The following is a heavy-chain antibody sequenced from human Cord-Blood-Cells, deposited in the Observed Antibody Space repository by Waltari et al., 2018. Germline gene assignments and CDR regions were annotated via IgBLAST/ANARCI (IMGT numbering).Heavy chain of an antibody. CDR2: IKQDGSGK. J-gene: IGHJ4*02. V-gene: IGHV3-7*01. CDR3: ARGLYDSSGFDY. D-gene: IGHD3-22*01. CDR1: GFTFSSYW. Sequence: EVQLVESGGGLVQPGGSLRLSCAASGFTFSSYWMSWVRQAPGKGLEWVANIKQDGSGKYYVDSVEGRFTIARDNAKHSLYLQMNSLRAEDTAVYYCARGLYDSSGFDYWGQGTLVTVSS.